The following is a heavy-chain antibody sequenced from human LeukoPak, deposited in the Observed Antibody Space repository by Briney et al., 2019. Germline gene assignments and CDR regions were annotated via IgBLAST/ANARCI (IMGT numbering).Heavy chain of an antibody. D-gene: IGHD6-19*01. CDR2: IWYDGSNK. V-gene: IGHV3-33*01. J-gene: IGHJ4*02. CDR1: GFTFSSYG. Sequence: PGRSLRLSCAASGFTFSSYGIHWVRQAPGKGLEWVAVIWYDGSNKYYEDSVKGRFSISRDDSKNTVYLQMNSLRAEDTAVYYCARDSIAVAGCFVSWGQGTLVTVSS. CDR3: ARDSIAVAGCFVS.